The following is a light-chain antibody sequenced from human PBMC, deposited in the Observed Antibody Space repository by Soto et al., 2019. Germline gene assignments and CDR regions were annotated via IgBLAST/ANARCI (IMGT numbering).Light chain of an antibody. CDR2: SAS. J-gene: IGKJ1*01. Sequence: LTKAHTKMSLSHGVRDNLSCRASQIVSGKYLAWYHQRPGQAPRVLIHSASIRSTGIPDWFTGSGSGTYFTLTITIQKPEDYGVYYRQQYSSRPRTFGQGTKVDIK. CDR3: QQYSSRPRT. CDR1: QIVSGKY. V-gene: IGKV3-20*01.